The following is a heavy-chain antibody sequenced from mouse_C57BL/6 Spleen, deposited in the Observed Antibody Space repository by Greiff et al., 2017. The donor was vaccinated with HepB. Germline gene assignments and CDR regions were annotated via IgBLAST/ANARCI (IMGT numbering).Heavy chain of an antibody. CDR3: ARDGDYDGYYFDY. Sequence: EVQLVESEGGLVQPGSSMKLSCTASGFTFSDYYMAWVRQVPEKGLEWVANINYDGSSTYYLDSLKSRFIISRDNAKNILYLQMSSLKSEDTATYYCARDGDYDGYYFDYWGQGTTLTVSS. D-gene: IGHD2-3*01. CDR1: GFTFSDYY. J-gene: IGHJ2*01. CDR2: INYDGSST. V-gene: IGHV5-16*01.